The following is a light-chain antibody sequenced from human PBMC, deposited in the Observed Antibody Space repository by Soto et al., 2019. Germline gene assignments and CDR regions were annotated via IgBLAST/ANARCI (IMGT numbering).Light chain of an antibody. CDR2: DAF. J-gene: IGKJ2*01. V-gene: IGKV1-5*01. CDR3: QQYNTYSST. CDR1: QSISSY. Sequence: IQMTQSPSTLSASVGDRVTIACRASQSISSYLAWYQQKPGKAPKLLSYDAFKLESGVPSRFIGSGSGTEFTLAITSLQPDDFAIYYCQQYNTYSSTFGQGTKLEIK.